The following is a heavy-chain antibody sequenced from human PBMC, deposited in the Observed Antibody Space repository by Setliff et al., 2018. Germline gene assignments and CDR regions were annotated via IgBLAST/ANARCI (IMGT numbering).Heavy chain of an antibody. CDR3: VRSAVYCASDCYPRYFDS. J-gene: IGHJ4*02. V-gene: IGHV4-39*07. CDR1: GDSISSSGYNSGFYY. CDR2: IDYTGNT. D-gene: IGHD2-21*01. Sequence: KPSETLSLTCTVSGDSISSSGYNSGFYYWAWIRQPPGKGLEWLGRIDYTGNTYYNASLKSRLTISLDMSKNEFYLRMASVTSADTAVYYCVRSAVYCASDCYPRYFDSWGQGTLVNVSS.